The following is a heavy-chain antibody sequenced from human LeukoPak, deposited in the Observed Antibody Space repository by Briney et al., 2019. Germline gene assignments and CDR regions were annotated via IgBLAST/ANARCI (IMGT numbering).Heavy chain of an antibody. V-gene: IGHV3-7*01. CDR2: IKKDGTEK. J-gene: IGHJ5*02. Sequence: GGSLRLSCAASGFTFSSYWIHWVRQAPGKGLEWVANIKKDGTEKKYVDSVKGRFTISRDNAKNSLYLQMNSLRAEDTALYYCARGGGSGWYSGWFDPWGQGTLVTVSS. CDR3: ARGGGSGWYSGWFDP. D-gene: IGHD6-19*01. CDR1: GFTFSSYW.